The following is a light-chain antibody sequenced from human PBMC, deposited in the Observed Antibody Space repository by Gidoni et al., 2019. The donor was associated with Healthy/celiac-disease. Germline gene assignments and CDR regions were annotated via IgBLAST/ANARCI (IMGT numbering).Light chain of an antibody. CDR2: GKN. CDR1: SLRSYY. Sequence: SSELTQDHAVSVALGQTVRIPCQGDSLRSYYASWYQQKPGQAPVLVIYGKNNRPSGIPDRFSGSSSGNTASLTITGAQAEDEADYYCNSRDSSGNHYVFGTGTKVTVL. CDR3: NSRDSSGNHYV. V-gene: IGLV3-19*01. J-gene: IGLJ1*01.